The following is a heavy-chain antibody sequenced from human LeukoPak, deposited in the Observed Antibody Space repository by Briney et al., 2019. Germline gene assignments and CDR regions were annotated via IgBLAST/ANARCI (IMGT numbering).Heavy chain of an antibody. CDR3: ARALDYDYVWGSYRYRGDFDY. J-gene: IGHJ4*02. CDR1: GGSISSGGYY. CDR2: IYYSGST. Sequence: SETLSLTCTVSGGSISSGGYYWSWIRQHPGKGLEWIGYIYYSGSTYYNPSLESRVTISVDTSKNQFSLKLSSVTAADTAVYYCARALDYDYVWGSYRYRGDFDYWGQGTLVTVSS. V-gene: IGHV4-31*03. D-gene: IGHD3-16*02.